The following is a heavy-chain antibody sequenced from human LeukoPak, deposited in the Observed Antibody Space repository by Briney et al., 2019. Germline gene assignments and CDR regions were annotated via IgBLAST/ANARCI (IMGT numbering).Heavy chain of an antibody. Sequence: GGSLRLSCAAFGFTFTTYWMGWVRQAPGKGLEWVANIKQDGSEKYYVDSVKGRFTISRDNAKNSLSLQMNSLRAEDTAVYYCARPLMYYYGSETYFWFDPWGQGTLVTVSS. D-gene: IGHD3-10*01. CDR2: IKQDGSEK. CDR1: GFTFTTYW. J-gene: IGHJ5*02. V-gene: IGHV3-7*01. CDR3: ARPLMYYYGSETYFWFDP.